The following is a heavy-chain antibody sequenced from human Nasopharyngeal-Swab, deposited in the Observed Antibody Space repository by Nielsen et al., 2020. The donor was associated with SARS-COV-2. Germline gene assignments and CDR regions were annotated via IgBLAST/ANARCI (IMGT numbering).Heavy chain of an antibody. D-gene: IGHD3-10*01. CDR2: IYSGGST. CDR1: GFTVSSNY. V-gene: IGHV3-53*04. J-gene: IGHJ4*02. Sequence: GESLKISCAASGFTVSSNYMGWVRQAPGKGLEWVSVIYSGGSTYYADSVKGRFTISRHNSKNTLYLQMNSLRAEDTAVYYCARELYGSGRSHYFDYWGQGTLVTVSS. CDR3: ARELYGSGRSHYFDY.